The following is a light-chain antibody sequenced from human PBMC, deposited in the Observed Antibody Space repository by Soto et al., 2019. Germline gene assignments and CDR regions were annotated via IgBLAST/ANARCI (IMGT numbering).Light chain of an antibody. CDR3: QQYDTSSPT. CDR2: GAS. J-gene: IGKJ2*01. V-gene: IGKV1-5*01. Sequence: DIQLTQSPSTLSASVGDRVTITCRASQSVSSWLAWYQQRPREAPKLLIYGASSLGSGVPSRFSGSGSGTEFTLTISSVQPADFATYYCQQYDTSSPTFGQGTKVEI. CDR1: QSVSSW.